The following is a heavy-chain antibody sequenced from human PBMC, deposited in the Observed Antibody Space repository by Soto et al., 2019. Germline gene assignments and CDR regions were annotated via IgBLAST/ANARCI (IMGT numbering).Heavy chain of an antibody. V-gene: IGHV3-21*01. D-gene: IGHD3-22*01. Sequence: EVQLVESGGGLVKPGGSLRPSCAASGFPFSTYSINWVRQAPGRGLEWVSSISSSSSYIYYADSVKGRFTISRDNAKNSLYLQMNSLRAEDTAVYYCARYDSSGYYWPYYYYGMDVWGQGTTVTVSS. CDR1: GFPFSTYS. CDR3: ARYDSSGYYWPYYYYGMDV. J-gene: IGHJ6*02. CDR2: ISSSSSYI.